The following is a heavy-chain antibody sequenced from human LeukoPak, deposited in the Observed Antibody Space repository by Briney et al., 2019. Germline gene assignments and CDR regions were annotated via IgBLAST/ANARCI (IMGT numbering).Heavy chain of an antibody. Sequence: GGSLRLSCAASGFTFSNAWMSWVRQAPGKGLEWVSAVSGSGGSTYYADSVKGRFTISRDNSKNTLYLQMNSLRAEDTAVYYCAKVGFFGVVTRYYFDYWGQGTLVTVSS. J-gene: IGHJ4*02. CDR3: AKVGFFGVVTRYYFDY. D-gene: IGHD3-3*01. V-gene: IGHV3-23*01. CDR2: VSGSGGST. CDR1: GFTFSNAW.